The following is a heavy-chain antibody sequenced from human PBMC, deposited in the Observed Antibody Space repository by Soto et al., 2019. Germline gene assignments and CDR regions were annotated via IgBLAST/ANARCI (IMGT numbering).Heavy chain of an antibody. CDR3: ARGPYYYDSSGYSYYYGMDV. J-gene: IGHJ6*02. D-gene: IGHD3-22*01. Sequence: ASETLSLTCTVSGGSISSGGYYWSWIRQHPGKGLEWIGYIYYSGSTNYNPSLKSRVTISVDTSKNQFSLKLSSVTAADTAVYYCARGPYYYDSSGYSYYYGMDVWGQGTTVTVSS. CDR2: IYYSGST. CDR1: GGSISSGGYY. V-gene: IGHV4-31*03.